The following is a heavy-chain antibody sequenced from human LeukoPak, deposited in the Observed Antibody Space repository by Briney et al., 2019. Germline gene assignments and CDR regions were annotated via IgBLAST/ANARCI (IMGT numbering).Heavy chain of an antibody. CDR1: GYSISSGYY. J-gene: IGHJ6*03. D-gene: IGHD1-1*01. CDR2: IYHSGST. CDR3: ARDGRVPYYYYYMDV. V-gene: IGHV4-38-2*02. Sequence: SETLSLTCNVSGYSISSGYYWGWIRQPPGKGLEWIGSIYHSGSTYYNPSLKSRVTISVDTSKNQFSLKLSSVTAADTAVYYCARDGRVPYYYYYMDVWGKGTTVTVSS.